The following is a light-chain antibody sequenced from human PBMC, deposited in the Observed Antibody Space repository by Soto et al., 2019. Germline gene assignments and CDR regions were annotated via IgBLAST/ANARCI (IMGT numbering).Light chain of an antibody. CDR2: DAS. CDR1: QHITNY. CDR3: QQFDSFPYT. V-gene: IGKV1-33*01. Sequence: DIQMTQSPSSLSASVGDRVTITCRASQHITNYLNWYHQKPGKAPKLLIYDASNLERGVPSRFSGSGSGTDFTLTISSLQPEDIATFYCQQFDSFPYTFGQGTRLEIK. J-gene: IGKJ2*01.